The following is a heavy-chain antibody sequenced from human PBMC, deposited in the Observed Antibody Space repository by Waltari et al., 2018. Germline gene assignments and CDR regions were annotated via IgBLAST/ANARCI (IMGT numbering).Heavy chain of an antibody. J-gene: IGHJ4*02. V-gene: IGHV4-31*03. CDR3: VRDSSGSHFDY. CDR1: GGSINSAAYY. CDR2: IYHSGST. D-gene: IGHD3-22*01. Sequence: QVQLQESGPGLVKPSQTLSLTCTVSGGSINSAAYYWSWIRHHPGKGLEYIGYIYHSGSTYYKSSLRSRLSMSIDTSQNQFSLRLTSMTPADTAVYYCVRDSSGSHFDYWGQGTLVTVSS.